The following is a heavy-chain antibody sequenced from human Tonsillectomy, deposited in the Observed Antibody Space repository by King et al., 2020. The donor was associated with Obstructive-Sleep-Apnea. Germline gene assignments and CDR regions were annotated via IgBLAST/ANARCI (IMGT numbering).Heavy chain of an antibody. CDR3: ASVEMATMGWYFDL. Sequence: LQLQESGSGLVKPSQTLSLTCAVSGGSISSGGYSWSWIRQPPGKGLEWIGYIYHSGSTYYNPSLKSRVTISVDRSKNQFSLKLSSVTAADTAVYYCASVEMATMGWYFDLWGRGTLVTVSS. V-gene: IGHV4-30-2*01. J-gene: IGHJ2*01. D-gene: IGHD5-24*01. CDR1: GGSISSGGYS. CDR2: IYHSGST.